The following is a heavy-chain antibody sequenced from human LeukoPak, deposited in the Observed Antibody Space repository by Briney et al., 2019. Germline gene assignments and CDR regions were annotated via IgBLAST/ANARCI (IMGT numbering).Heavy chain of an antibody. D-gene: IGHD6-19*01. J-gene: IGHJ5*02. CDR2: IYYSGST. CDR1: GGSLSSYY. V-gene: IGHV4-59*08. CDR3: ARTWKQWLEDSWFDP. Sequence: SETLSLTCTVSGGSLSSYYWSWVRQPPGKGLEWVGYIYYSGSTNYNPSLKSRGTISVDTCKKKFSLKLSSVTAADTAVYYCARTWKQWLEDSWFDPWGQGTLVTVSS.